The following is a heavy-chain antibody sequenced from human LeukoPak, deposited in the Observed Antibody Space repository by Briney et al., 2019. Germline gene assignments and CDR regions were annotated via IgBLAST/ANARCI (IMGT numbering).Heavy chain of an antibody. CDR3: ARGEPSPPYYYYYYYMDV. Sequence: ASVKVSCKASGGTFSSYAISWVRQAPGQGLEWMGGIIPIFGTANYARKFQGRVTITTDESTSTAYMELSSLRSEDTAVYYCARGEPSPPYYYYYYYMDVWGKGTTVTVSS. J-gene: IGHJ6*03. CDR2: IIPIFGTA. V-gene: IGHV1-69*05. CDR1: GGTFSSYA. D-gene: IGHD1-14*01.